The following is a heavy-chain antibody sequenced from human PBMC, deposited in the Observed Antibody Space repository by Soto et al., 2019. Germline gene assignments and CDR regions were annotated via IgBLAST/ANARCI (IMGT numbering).Heavy chain of an antibody. CDR1: GGTFSSYA. D-gene: IGHD3-3*01. CDR2: IIPIFGTA. J-gene: IGHJ6*02. CDR3: ARKESMYYDFWSGYSRTKYYYGMDV. V-gene: IGHV1-69*13. Sequence: SVKVSCKASGGTFSSYAISWVRQAPGQGLEWMGGIIPIFGTANYAQKFQGRVTITADESTSTAYMELSSLRSEDTAVYYCARKESMYYDFWSGYSRTKYYYGMDVWGQGTTVTVSS.